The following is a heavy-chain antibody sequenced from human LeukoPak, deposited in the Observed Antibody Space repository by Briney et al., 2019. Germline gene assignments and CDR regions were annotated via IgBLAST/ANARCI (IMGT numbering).Heavy chain of an antibody. J-gene: IGHJ3*02. CDR1: GFTLSSYW. CDR3: ARVIGWDEPFDI. Sequence: PGGSLRLSCSASGFTLSSYWMHWVRQAPGKGLVWVSRINTDGSSTNYAESVKGRFTVSRDNAKNTLYLQMNSLRAEDTAVYYCARVIGWDEPFDIWGQGTMVTVSS. V-gene: IGHV3-74*01. D-gene: IGHD1-26*01. CDR2: INTDGSST.